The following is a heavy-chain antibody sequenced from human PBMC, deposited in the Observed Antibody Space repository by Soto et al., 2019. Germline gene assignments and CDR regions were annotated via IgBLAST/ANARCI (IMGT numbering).Heavy chain of an antibody. D-gene: IGHD6-6*01. Sequence: QITLKESGPTLVKPTQTLTLTCTFSGFSLSTRGVGVGWIRQPPGKALEGLALIYWDDDKRYSPSLKSRLTISKDTSKNQLVLTMTNMDSVDTATYYCAHSGSSSFYYYYGMDVCGQGTTVTVSS. CDR3: AHSGSSSFYYYYGMDV. V-gene: IGHV2-5*02. CDR1: GFSLSTRGVG. CDR2: IYWDDDK. J-gene: IGHJ6*02.